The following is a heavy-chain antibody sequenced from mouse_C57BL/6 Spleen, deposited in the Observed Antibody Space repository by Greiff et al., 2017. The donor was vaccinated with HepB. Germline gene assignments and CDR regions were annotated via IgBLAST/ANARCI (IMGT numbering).Heavy chain of an antibody. V-gene: IGHV1-15*01. J-gene: IGHJ3*01. Sequence: QVQLQQSGAELVRPGASVTLSCKASGYTFTDYEMHWVKQTPVHGLEWIGAIDPETGGTAYNQKFKGKAILTADKSSSTAYMELRSLTSEDSAVYYCTEGNYYGSNWFAYWGQGTLVTVSA. CDR3: TEGNYYGSNWFAY. CDR1: GYTFTDYE. CDR2: IDPETGGT. D-gene: IGHD1-1*01.